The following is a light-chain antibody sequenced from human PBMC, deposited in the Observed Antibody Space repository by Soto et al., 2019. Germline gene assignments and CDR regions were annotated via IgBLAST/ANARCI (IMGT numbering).Light chain of an antibody. J-gene: IGKJ5*01. CDR1: QGISSS. V-gene: IGKV1-9*01. CDR2: GAS. CDR3: HQLNSYPHT. Sequence: DIHITQCPSTLSASVGDRLTSTFAASQGISSSLAWYQQKPGNAPKLLIYGASTLESGVPPRFGGSGSGTDFTLTISSLQPEDFATYYCHQLNSYPHTFGQGTRLEIK.